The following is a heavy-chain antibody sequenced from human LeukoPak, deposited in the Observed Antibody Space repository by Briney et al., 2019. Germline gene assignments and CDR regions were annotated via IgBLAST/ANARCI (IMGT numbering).Heavy chain of an antibody. Sequence: PGGSLRLSCAASGFTFSSYAMSWVRQAPGKGLEWVSAISGSGGSTYYADSVKGRFTISRDNSKNTLYLQMNSLRAEDTAVYYCAKAIPYSSSWFYGMDVWDQGTTVTVSS. CDR3: AKAIPYSSSWFYGMDV. J-gene: IGHJ6*02. D-gene: IGHD6-13*01. V-gene: IGHV3-23*01. CDR1: GFTFSSYA. CDR2: ISGSGGST.